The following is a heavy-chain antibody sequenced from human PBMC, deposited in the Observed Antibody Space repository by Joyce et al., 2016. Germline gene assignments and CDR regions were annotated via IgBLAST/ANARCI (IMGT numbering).Heavy chain of an antibody. J-gene: IGHJ4*02. D-gene: IGHD4-17*01. V-gene: IGHV1-2*06. CDR1: GYSFTDYC. CDR3: ARGYGDYVGYEDY. CDR2: INPNRGDT. Sequence: QVRLVQSGAEVKKPGASVKVSCKASGYSFTDYCMHWVRQAPGQGLEWMGRINPNRGDTNDAQKFQGRVTMTRDTSISTAYMDLSRLRSDDTAVYYCARGYGDYVGYEDYWGQGTLVTVSS.